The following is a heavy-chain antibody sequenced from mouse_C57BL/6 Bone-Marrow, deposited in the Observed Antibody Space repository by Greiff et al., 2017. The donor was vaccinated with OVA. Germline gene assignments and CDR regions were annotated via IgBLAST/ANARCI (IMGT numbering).Heavy chain of an antibody. CDR3: ARDGGLITSVFDY. Sequence: QVQLQQPGAEFVMPGASVKLSCKASGYTFTSYWMHWVKQRPGQGLEWIGEIDPSDSHTNYNQKFKGKSTLTVDKSSSTAYMQLSSLTSEDSAVYYGARDGGLITSVFDYWGQGTTLTVSS. CDR1: GYTFTSYW. V-gene: IGHV1-69*01. J-gene: IGHJ2*01. D-gene: IGHD1-1*01. CDR2: IDPSDSHT.